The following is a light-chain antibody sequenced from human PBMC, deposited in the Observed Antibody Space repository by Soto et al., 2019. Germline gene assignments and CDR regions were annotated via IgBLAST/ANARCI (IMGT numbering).Light chain of an antibody. CDR3: QQYNSYPWT. Sequence: AIRMTQSKSSFSASTVSRVAITCRATQDIGTYLAWYQQIPGKAPKLLIYDASTLQTGVPSRFSGSGSGTEFTLTISSLQPDDFATYYCQQYNSYPWTFGQGTRWIS. CDR1: QDIGTY. CDR2: DAS. V-gene: IGKV1-8*01. J-gene: IGKJ1*01.